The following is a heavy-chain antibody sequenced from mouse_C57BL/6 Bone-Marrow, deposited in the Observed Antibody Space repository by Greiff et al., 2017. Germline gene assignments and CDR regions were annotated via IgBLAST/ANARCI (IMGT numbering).Heavy chain of an antibody. V-gene: IGHV5-15*01. CDR3: ARGVSFAY. CDR1: GFTFSDYG. J-gene: IGHJ3*01. Sequence: DVMLVESGGGLVQPGGSLKLSCAASGFTFSDYGMAWVRQAPRKGPEWVAFISNLAYSIYYADTVTGRFTISRENAKNTLYLEMSSLRSEDTAMYYCARGVSFAYWGQGTLVTVSA. CDR2: ISNLAYSI.